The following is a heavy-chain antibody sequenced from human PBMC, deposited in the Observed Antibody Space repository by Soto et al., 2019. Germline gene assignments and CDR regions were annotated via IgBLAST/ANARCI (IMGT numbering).Heavy chain of an antibody. Sequence: QVQLVQSGAEVKKPGSSMKVSCKASGGTFSSYAISWVRQAPGQGLEWMGGIIPIFGTANYAQKFQGRVTITADESTSTAYMELSSLRSEDTAVYYCARDPRRAAYCGGDCGTWGQGTLVTVSS. J-gene: IGHJ5*02. CDR1: GGTFSSYA. CDR2: IIPIFGTA. V-gene: IGHV1-69*01. CDR3: ARDPRRAAYCGGDCGT. D-gene: IGHD2-21*02.